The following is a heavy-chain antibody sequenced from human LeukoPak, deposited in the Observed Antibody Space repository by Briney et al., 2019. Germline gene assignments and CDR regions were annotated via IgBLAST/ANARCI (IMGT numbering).Heavy chain of an antibody. V-gene: IGHV3-21*01. CDR1: GFTFSSYS. J-gene: IGHJ4*02. D-gene: IGHD5-24*01. CDR2: ISSSSSYI. Sequence: GGSLRLSCAASGFTFSSYSMNWVRQAPGKGLEWVSSISSSSSYIYYADSVKGRFTISRDNTKNSLYLQMNSLRAEDTAVYYCARVCRDGYNPDWGQGTLVTVSS. CDR3: ARVCRDGYNPD.